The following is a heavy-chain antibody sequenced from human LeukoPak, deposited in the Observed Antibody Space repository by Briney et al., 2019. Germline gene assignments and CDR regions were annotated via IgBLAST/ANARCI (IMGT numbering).Heavy chain of an antibody. CDR1: GGSFSGYY. J-gene: IGHJ6*03. CDR3: ARPAQYYYYMDV. CDR2: INHSGST. V-gene: IGHV4-34*01. Sequence: PSETLSLTCAVYGGSFSGYYWSWIRQPPGKGLEWIGEINHSGSTNYNPSLKSRVTISVDTSKNRFSLKLSSVTAADTAVYYCARPAQYYYYMDVWGKGTTVTISS.